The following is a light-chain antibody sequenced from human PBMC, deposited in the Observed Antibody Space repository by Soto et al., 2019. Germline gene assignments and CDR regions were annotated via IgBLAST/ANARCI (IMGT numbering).Light chain of an antibody. V-gene: IGLV2-14*03. CDR1: SSDVGGYNY. CDR3: CSYTSSSPPVL. Sequence: QSALTQPASVSGSPGQSITISCTGTSSDVGGYNYVSWYQQHPGKAPKLMISDVSNRPSGVSNRFSGSKSGNTASLTISGLQAEDEADYYCCSYTSSSPPVLFGGGPKLPVL. CDR2: DVS. J-gene: IGLJ2*01.